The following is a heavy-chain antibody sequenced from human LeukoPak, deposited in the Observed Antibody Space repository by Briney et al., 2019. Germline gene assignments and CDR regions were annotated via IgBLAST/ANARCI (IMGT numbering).Heavy chain of an antibody. CDR3: ARVYYDSWSGYSDY. D-gene: IGHD3-3*01. V-gene: IGHV3-74*01. CDR2: INSDGSWT. J-gene: IGHJ4*02. CDR1: GSYW. Sequence: GGSLRLSCAASGSYWMHWVRQAPGKGLVWVSHINSDGSWTSYADSVKGRFTISRDNSKNTLYLQMNSLRAEDTAVYYCARVYYDSWSGYSDYWGQGTLVTVSS.